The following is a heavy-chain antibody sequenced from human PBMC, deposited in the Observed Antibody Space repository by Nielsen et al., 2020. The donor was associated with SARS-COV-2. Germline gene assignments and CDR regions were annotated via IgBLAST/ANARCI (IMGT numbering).Heavy chain of an antibody. CDR2: ISSRSSYI. V-gene: IGHV3-21*04. CDR3: ARGRGTAMVTLYYYYGTDV. Sequence: GGSLRLSCAASGFTFSSYSMNWVRQAPGKGLEWVSSISSRSSYIYYADSVKGRFTISRDDAKNSLFLQMNSLRAEDSAVYYCARGRGTAMVTLYYYYGTDVWGQGTTVTVSS. J-gene: IGHJ6*02. D-gene: IGHD5-18*01. CDR1: GFTFSSYS.